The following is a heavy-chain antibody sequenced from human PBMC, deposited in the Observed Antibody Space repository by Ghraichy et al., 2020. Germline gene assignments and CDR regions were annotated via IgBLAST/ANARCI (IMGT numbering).Heavy chain of an antibody. CDR3: AKDRYYYDSSGGNHNDY. CDR1: GFTFSSYA. D-gene: IGHD3-22*01. V-gene: IGHV3-23*01. CDR2: ISGSGGST. J-gene: IGHJ4*02. Sequence: GGSLRLSCAASGFTFSSYAMSWVRQAPGKGLEWVSAISGSGGSTYYADSVKGRFTISRDNSKNTLYLQMNSLRAEDTAVYYCAKDRYYYDSSGGNHNDYWGQGTLVTVSS.